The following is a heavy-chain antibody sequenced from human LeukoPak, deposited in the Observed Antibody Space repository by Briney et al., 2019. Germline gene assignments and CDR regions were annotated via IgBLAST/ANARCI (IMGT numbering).Heavy chain of an antibody. Sequence: PGGSLRLSCAASGFTFSNYAMSWVRQAPGKGLEWVSGISWNSGSIGYADSVKGRFTISRDNAKNSLYLQMNSLRAEDTALYYCAKAYDSSGYYPNWFDPWGQGTLVTVSS. CDR2: ISWNSGSI. J-gene: IGHJ5*02. CDR1: GFTFSNYA. V-gene: IGHV3-9*01. CDR3: AKAYDSSGYYPNWFDP. D-gene: IGHD3-22*01.